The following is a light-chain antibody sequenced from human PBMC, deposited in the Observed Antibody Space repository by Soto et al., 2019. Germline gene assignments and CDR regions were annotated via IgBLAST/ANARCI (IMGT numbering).Light chain of an antibody. CDR3: QQYHSTLTT. CDR1: QSVLYSSNNRNY. Sequence: DIVMTQSPDSLAVSLGERATINCKSSQSVLYSSNNRNYLAWYQQKPGQPPKLLIYWASTRESGVPDRISGSGSETDFALTSSSLQAEDVAVYYWQQYHSTLTTFCGGTKVEIK. V-gene: IGKV4-1*01. CDR2: WAS. J-gene: IGKJ4*01.